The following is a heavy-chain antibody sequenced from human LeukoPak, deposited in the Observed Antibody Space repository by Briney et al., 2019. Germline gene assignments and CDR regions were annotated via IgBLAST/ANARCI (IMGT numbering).Heavy chain of an antibody. D-gene: IGHD2-2*01. V-gene: IGHV4-4*07. J-gene: IGHJ4*02. CDR2: IYSSGST. CDR1: GGSINSYY. Sequence: SETLSLTCTVSGGSINSYYWSWIRQPAGKGLEWIGRIYSSGSTNYNPSLKSRVTISVDTSKNQFSLKLSSVTAADTAVYYCARGEVLCSSTSCQHYFDYWGQGTLVTVSS. CDR3: ARGEVLCSSTSCQHYFDY.